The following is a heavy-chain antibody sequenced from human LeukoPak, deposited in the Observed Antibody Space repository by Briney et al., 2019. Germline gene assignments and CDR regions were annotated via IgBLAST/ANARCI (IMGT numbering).Heavy chain of an antibody. CDR3: AKEHYGSGMTTFDY. D-gene: IGHD3-10*01. CDR1: GLTFSSYA. Sequence: GGSLGLSCAASGLTFSSYAMTWVRQAPGKGLEWVSGISGSGGNTYYPDSVRGRFTISRDNSKNTLSLQMNSLRAEDTAVYYCAKEHYGSGMTTFDYWGQGTLVTVSS. CDR2: ISGSGGNT. J-gene: IGHJ4*02. V-gene: IGHV3-23*01.